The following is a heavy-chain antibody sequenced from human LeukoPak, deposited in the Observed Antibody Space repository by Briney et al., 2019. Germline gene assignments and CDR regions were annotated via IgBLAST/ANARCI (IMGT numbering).Heavy chain of an antibody. CDR3: ARWLQTRYYMEV. Sequence: GGSLRLSCAAAGFSFSTYDMNWVRQAPGKGLEWVSSISIASSCIFYADSVKGRFTISRDNANNSLYLQMSSLRAEDTAVYYCARWLQTRYYMEVWGKGTTVTVSS. J-gene: IGHJ6*03. CDR2: ISIASSCI. V-gene: IGHV3-21*01. CDR1: GFSFSTYD. D-gene: IGHD5-24*01.